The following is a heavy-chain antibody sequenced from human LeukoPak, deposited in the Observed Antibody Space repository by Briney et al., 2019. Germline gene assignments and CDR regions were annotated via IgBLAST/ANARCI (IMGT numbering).Heavy chain of an antibody. J-gene: IGHJ4*02. Sequence: GGSLRLSCAASGFSVSSNYMSWVRQAPGKGLEWVSVIYSGGTTYYADSVKGRFTISRDNAENSLYLQMNSLRAEDTAVYYCARGRGGSWWGQGTLVTVSS. D-gene: IGHD1-26*01. CDR2: IYSGGTT. CDR3: ARGRGGSW. CDR1: GFSVSSNY. V-gene: IGHV3-53*01.